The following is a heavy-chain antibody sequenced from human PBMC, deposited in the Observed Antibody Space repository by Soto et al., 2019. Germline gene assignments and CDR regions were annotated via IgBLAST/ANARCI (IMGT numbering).Heavy chain of an antibody. CDR1: GYSFTSYW. Sequence: GESLKISCKGSGYSFTSYWIGWVRQMPGKGLEWMGIIYPGDSDTRYSPSFQGQVTISADKSISTAYLQWSSLKASDTAMYYCVRPSGWYDGGYYYYGMDVWGQGTTVTVSS. J-gene: IGHJ6*02. CDR3: VRPSGWYDGGYYYYGMDV. V-gene: IGHV5-51*01. D-gene: IGHD6-19*01. CDR2: IYPGDSDT.